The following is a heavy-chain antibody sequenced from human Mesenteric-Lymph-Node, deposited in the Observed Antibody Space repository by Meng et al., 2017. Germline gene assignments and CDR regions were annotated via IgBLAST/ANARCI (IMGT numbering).Heavy chain of an antibody. CDR3: ASDMVRES. CDR2: LNGDGSST. Sequence: GESLKISCAASGFTFSSYWMHWVRQAPGKGLVWVSRLNGDGSSTSYADSVKGRFTISRDNAKNTLYLQMNSLRAEDTAVYYCASDMVRESWGQGTMVTVSS. D-gene: IGHD3-10*01. V-gene: IGHV3-74*01. J-gene: IGHJ4*02. CDR1: GFTFSSYW.